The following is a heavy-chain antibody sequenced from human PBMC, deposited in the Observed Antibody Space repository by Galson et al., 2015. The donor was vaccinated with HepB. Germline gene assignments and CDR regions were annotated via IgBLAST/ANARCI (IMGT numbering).Heavy chain of an antibody. D-gene: IGHD5-18*01. Sequence: SLRVSCAASGFTFSSFVMSWVRQAPGKGLEWVSTISGSTDNTYYADSVKGRFTISRDNSKNTLYLQMNSLRAEDTAAYYCATRTTMGNWGQGTLVIVSS. V-gene: IGHV3-23*01. CDR1: GFTFSSFV. CDR3: ATRTTMGN. CDR2: ISGSTDNT. J-gene: IGHJ4*02.